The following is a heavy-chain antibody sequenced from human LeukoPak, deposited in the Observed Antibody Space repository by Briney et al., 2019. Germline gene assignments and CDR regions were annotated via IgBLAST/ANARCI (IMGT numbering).Heavy chain of an antibody. D-gene: IGHD3-16*01. J-gene: IGHJ6*04. CDR3: ARHVHYDYFPNGMDV. V-gene: IGHV5-10-1*01. CDR2: IDPSDSYT. CDR1: GYSFTSYW. Sequence: GESLKISCKGSGYSFTSYWISWVRQMPGKGMEWMGRIDPSDSYTNYSPSFQGHVTISADKSISTAYLQWSSLKASDNAMYYCARHVHYDYFPNGMDVWGKGTTVTVSS.